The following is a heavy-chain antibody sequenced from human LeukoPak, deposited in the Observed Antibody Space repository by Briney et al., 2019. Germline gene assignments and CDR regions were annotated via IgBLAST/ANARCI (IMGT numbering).Heavy chain of an antibody. D-gene: IGHD5-24*01. CDR2: IKQDGSEK. CDR3: ARVPVRRWLQLLGPFDY. J-gene: IGHJ4*02. V-gene: IGHV3-7*01. Sequence: GGSLRLSCAASGFTFSSYWMSWVRQAPGKGLEWVANIKQDGSEKYYVDSVKGRFTISRDNAKNSLYLQMNSLRAEDTAVYYCARVPVRRWLQLLGPFDYWGQGTLVTVSS. CDR1: GFTFSSYW.